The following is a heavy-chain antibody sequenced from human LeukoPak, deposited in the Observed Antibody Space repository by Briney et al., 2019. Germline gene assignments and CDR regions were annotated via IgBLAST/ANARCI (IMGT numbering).Heavy chain of an antibody. CDR1: GFTFSSYS. Sequence: GGSLRLSCAASGFTFSSYSMNWVRQAPGKGLEWVSSLSSSSSYIYYADSVRGRFTISRDNAKNSLYLQMNSLRAEDTAVYYCARDPPESPKRYFDYWGQGTLVTVSS. J-gene: IGHJ4*02. CDR2: LSSSSSYI. CDR3: ARDPPESPKRYFDY. V-gene: IGHV3-21*01.